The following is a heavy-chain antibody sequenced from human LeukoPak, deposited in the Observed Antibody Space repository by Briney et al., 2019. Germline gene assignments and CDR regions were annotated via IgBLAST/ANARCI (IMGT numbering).Heavy chain of an antibody. V-gene: IGHV3-23*01. CDR2: ISGNGGNS. CDR3: ARDFETNY. Sequence: GGSLRLSCAASGFTFSGYAMTWVRQAPGKGLVWVSVISGNGGNSYYADSVKGRFTISRDNSKNTLSLQMNSLRAEDTAVYYCARDFETNYWGQGTLVTVSS. CDR1: GFTFSGYA. J-gene: IGHJ4*02.